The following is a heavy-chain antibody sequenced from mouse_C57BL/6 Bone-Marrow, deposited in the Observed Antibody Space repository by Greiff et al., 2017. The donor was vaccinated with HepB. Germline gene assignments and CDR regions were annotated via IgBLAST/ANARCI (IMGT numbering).Heavy chain of an antibody. D-gene: IGHD3-3*01. J-gene: IGHJ1*03. CDR3: ARRGGTGWYFDV. CDR2: IDPSDSYT. V-gene: IGHV1-50*01. Sequence: QVQLQQSGAELVKPGASVKLSCKASGYTFTSYWMQWVKQRPGQGLEWIGEIDPSDSYTNYNQKFKGKATLTVDTSSSTAYMQLSSLTSEDSAVYYCARRGGTGWYFDVWGTGTTVTVSS. CDR1: GYTFTSYW.